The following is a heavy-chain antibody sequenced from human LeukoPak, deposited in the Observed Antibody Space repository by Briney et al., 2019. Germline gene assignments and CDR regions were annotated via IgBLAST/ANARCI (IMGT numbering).Heavy chain of an antibody. J-gene: IGHJ4*02. D-gene: IGHD1-1*01. Sequence: GGSLRLSCAASGFTFSGYAMSWVRQAPGKGLEWVSAISGSGGSTYYADSVKGRFTISRDNSKNTLYLQMNSLRAEDTAVYYCAKVLRTTGTTGYFDYWGQGTLVTVAS. V-gene: IGHV3-23*01. CDR3: AKVLRTTGTTGYFDY. CDR2: ISGSGGST. CDR1: GFTFSGYA.